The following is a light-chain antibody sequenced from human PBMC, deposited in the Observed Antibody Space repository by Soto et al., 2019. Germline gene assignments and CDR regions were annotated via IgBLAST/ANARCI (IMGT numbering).Light chain of an antibody. J-gene: IGKJ1*01. CDR2: GTS. CDR1: QRISTF. Sequence: DIRLTQSPSSLSASGGDRVTITCQASQRISTFLNWYRQKPGKAPEILIYGTSNLQTGTPSRFSGSGSGTDFTLTVSGLQPEDSATYYCQQSFTSPWTFGQGTQVEFK. V-gene: IGKV1-39*01. CDR3: QQSFTSPWT.